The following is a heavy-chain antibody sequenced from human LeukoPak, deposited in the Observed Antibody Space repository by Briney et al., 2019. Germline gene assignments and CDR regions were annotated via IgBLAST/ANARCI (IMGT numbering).Heavy chain of an antibody. Sequence: PGGSLRLSCAASGFTFSSYEMNWVRQAPGKGLEWVSYISSSGSTIYYADSVKGRFTISRDNAKNSLHLQMNSLRAEDTAVYYCASGGEMGTPGDYWGQGTLVTVSS. CDR1: GFTFSSYE. D-gene: IGHD3-10*01. V-gene: IGHV3-48*03. J-gene: IGHJ4*02. CDR3: ASGGEMGTPGDY. CDR2: ISSSGSTI.